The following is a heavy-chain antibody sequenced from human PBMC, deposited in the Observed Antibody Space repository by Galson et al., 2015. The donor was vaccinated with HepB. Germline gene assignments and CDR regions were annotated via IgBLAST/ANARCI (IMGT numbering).Heavy chain of an antibody. V-gene: IGHV1-2*06. D-gene: IGHD6-13*01. J-gene: IGHJ4*02. Sequence: SVKVSCKASGYTFTGYYMHWVRQAPGQGLEWMGRINPNSGGTNYAQKFQGRVTMTRDTSISTAYMELSRLRSDDTAVYYCARLPAAAGTGSDYWGQGTLVTVSS. CDR3: ARLPAAAGTGSDY. CDR1: GYTFTGYY. CDR2: INPNSGGT.